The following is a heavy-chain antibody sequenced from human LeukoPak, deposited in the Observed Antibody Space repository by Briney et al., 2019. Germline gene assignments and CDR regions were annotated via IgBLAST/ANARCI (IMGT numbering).Heavy chain of an antibody. CDR3: AELGITMIGGV. V-gene: IGHV3-48*03. CDR2: ISSSGSTI. Sequence: GGSLRLSCAASGFTFSSYEMNWVRQAPGKGLEWVSYISSSGSTIYYADSVKSRFTISRDNAKNSLYLQMNSLRAEDTAVYYCAELGITMIGGVWGKGTTVTISS. CDR1: GFTFSSYE. D-gene: IGHD3-10*02. J-gene: IGHJ6*04.